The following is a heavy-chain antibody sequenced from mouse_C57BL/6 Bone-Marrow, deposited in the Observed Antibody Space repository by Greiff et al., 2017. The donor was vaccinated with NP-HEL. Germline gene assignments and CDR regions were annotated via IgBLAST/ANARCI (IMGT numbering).Heavy chain of an antibody. CDR1: GFSLTSYG. Sequence: VQLQQSGPGLVQPSQSLSITCTVSGFSLTSYGVHWVRQSPGKGLEWLGVIWGGGSTDYKAAFISRLSISKYNSKIQVFFKMNSLQADDTAIYYCARKDNWDGYAMDYWGQGTSVTVSS. V-gene: IGHV2-2*01. CDR2: IWGGGST. D-gene: IGHD4-1*01. J-gene: IGHJ4*01. CDR3: ARKDNWDGYAMDY.